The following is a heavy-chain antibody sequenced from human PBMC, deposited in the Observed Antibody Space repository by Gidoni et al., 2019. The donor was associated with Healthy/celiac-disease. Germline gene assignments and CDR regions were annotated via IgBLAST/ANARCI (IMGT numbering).Heavy chain of an antibody. CDR2: IKHSGST. CDR1: GGSFSGYY. V-gene: IGHV4-34*01. CDR3: AREVGIVAVAEGDGMDV. Sequence: QVQLQQWGAGLLKPSETLSLTCAVYGGSFSGYYWSWIRQPPGKGLEWIGEIKHSGSTNYNPSLKSRVTISVDTSKNQFSLKLSSVTAADTAVYYCAREVGIVAVAEGDGMDVWGQGTTVTVSS. D-gene: IGHD6-19*01. J-gene: IGHJ6*02.